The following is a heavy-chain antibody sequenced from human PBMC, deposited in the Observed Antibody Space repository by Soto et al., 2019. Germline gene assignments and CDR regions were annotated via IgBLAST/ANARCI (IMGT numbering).Heavy chain of an antibody. CDR3: ASGGFNSDYGSGRARH. J-gene: IGHJ1*01. CDR2: INPNSGGT. V-gene: IGHV1-2*02. D-gene: IGHD3-10*01. CDR1: GYTFTGYY. Sequence: ASVKVSCKASGYTFTGYYMHWVRQAPGQGLEWMGWINPNSGGTNYAQKFQGRVTMTRDTSISTAYMELSRLRSDDTAVYYCASGGFNSDYGSGRARHWGQGTLVTVSS.